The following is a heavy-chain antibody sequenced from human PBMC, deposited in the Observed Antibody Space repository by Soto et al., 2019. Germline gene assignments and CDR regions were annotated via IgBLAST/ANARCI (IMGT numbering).Heavy chain of an antibody. V-gene: IGHV5-51*01. D-gene: IGHD6-19*01. J-gene: IGHJ4*02. CDR3: AIQHPQHSSAWYN. CDR1: GYSFTNYW. CDR2: IYPGDSVT. Sequence: PGQSLKIACTASGYSFTNYWIGWVRQMPGKGLERMGTIYPGDSVTRSTPSFQGQFTFSVDKSINTAYPHWTSLKASDTAIYYCAIQHPQHSSAWYNWGQGTQVTLSS.